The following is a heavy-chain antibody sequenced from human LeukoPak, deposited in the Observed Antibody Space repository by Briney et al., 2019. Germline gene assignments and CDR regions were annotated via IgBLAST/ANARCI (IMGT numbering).Heavy chain of an antibody. CDR3: AATLTVTTGSTYYGMDV. CDR2: IVVGSGHT. CDR1: GFTFATSA. D-gene: IGHD4-17*01. V-gene: IGHV1-58*01. J-gene: IGHJ6*02. Sequence: SVKVSCKASGFTFATSAVQWVRQPRGQRLEWIGWIVVGSGHTNHAQKFQGRVTITRDMSTSTAYMELSSLRSEDTAVYYCAATLTVTTGSTYYGMDVWGRGTTVTVSS.